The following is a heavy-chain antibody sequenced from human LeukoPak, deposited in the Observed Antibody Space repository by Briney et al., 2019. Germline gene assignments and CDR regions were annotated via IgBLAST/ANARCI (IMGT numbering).Heavy chain of an antibody. CDR2: IYYSGRT. J-gene: IGHJ6*03. CDR1: GGSISSSSYY. V-gene: IGHV4-39*07. Sequence: SSETLSLTCTVSGGSISSSSYYWGWIRQPPGKGLEWIRSIYYSGRTYYNPSLKSRVTISVDTSKNQFSLKLSSVTAADTAVYYCARSAKIYYMDVWGKGTTVTVSS. CDR3: ARSAKIYYMDV.